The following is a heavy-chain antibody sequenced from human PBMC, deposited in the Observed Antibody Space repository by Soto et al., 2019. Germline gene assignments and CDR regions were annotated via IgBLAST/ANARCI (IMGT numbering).Heavy chain of an antibody. J-gene: IGHJ4*02. Sequence: QLQLQESGPGLVKPSETLSLTCTVSGGSISSSSYYWGWIRQPPGKGLEWIGSIYYSGSTYYNPSLKSRVTISVDTSKNQFSLKLSSVTAADTAVYYCARPNMVRGVGSFVDWGQGTLVTVSS. V-gene: IGHV4-39*01. D-gene: IGHD3-10*01. CDR1: GGSISSSSYY. CDR2: IYYSGST. CDR3: ARPNMVRGVGSFVD.